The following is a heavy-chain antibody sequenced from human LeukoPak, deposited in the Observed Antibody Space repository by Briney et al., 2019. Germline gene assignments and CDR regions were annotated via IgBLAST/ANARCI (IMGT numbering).Heavy chain of an antibody. Sequence: GGSLRLSCAASGFSFSRYGMHCVRQAPGKGLEWVAVISYDGSNKYYADSVKGRFTISRDSSKNTLYLQMNSLRAEDTAVYYCARTAYSDYSLGFWGQGTLVTVSS. CDR2: ISYDGSNK. D-gene: IGHD5-12*01. J-gene: IGHJ4*02. CDR3: ARTAYSDYSLGF. CDR1: GFSFSRYG. V-gene: IGHV3-30*03.